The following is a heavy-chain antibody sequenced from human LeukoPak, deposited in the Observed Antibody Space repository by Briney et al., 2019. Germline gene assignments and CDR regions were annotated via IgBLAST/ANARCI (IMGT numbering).Heavy chain of an antibody. CDR3: AKDLRELGIPGDAFDT. V-gene: IGHV3-21*01. Sequence: KAGGSLRLSCAASGFTFSSYSMNWVRQAPGKGLEWVSSISSSSSYIYYADSVKGRFTISRDNAKNSLYLQMNSLRAEDTAVYYCAKDLRELGIPGDAFDTWGQGTMVTVPS. D-gene: IGHD7-27*01. J-gene: IGHJ3*02. CDR2: ISSSSSYI. CDR1: GFTFSSYS.